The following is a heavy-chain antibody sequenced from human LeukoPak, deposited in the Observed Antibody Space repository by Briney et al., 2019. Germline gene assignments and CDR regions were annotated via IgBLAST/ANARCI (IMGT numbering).Heavy chain of an antibody. D-gene: IGHD3-10*02. Sequence: PSETLSLTCAVSGGSISSYYWSWIRQPAGKGLEWIGRIYTSGSTNYNPSLKSRVTMSVDASKNQFSLKLSSVTAADTAVYYCARDPGLMIGELFSWFDPWGQGTLVTVSS. V-gene: IGHV4-4*07. J-gene: IGHJ5*02. CDR2: IYTSGST. CDR3: ARDPGLMIGELFSWFDP. CDR1: GGSISSYY.